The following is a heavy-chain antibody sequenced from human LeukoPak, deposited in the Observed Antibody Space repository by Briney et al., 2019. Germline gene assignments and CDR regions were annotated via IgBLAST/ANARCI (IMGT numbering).Heavy chain of an antibody. J-gene: IGHJ4*02. CDR3: AKMPAYYYDSSGYAFHFDY. CDR2: ISGSGGST. CDR1: AFTFATYA. Sequence: GGSLRLSCAASAFTFATYAMSWVRQAPGQGLEWVSSISGSGGSTHYADSVRGRFTISGDNSKSTLYLRMNSLRAEDTAIYYCAKMPAYYYDSSGYAFHFDYWGQSTRLTVSS. V-gene: IGHV3-23*01. D-gene: IGHD3-22*01.